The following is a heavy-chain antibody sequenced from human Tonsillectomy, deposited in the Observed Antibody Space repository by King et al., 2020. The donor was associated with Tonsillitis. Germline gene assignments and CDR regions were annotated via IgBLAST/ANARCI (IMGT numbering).Heavy chain of an antibody. CDR1: GFTFTSYA. V-gene: IGHV3-33*01. Sequence: VQLVESGGGVVQPGRSLRLSCAASGFTFTSYAMHWVRQAPGKGLEWVAAIWSDGSNKYYADSVKGRFTISRDDSKNTVYLQMNSLRAEDTAMYYCARDSDTXXWYLFDHWGQGTLVIVSS. CDR3: ARDSDTXXWYLFDH. CDR2: IWSDGSNK. J-gene: IGHJ4*02. D-gene: IGHD6-13*01.